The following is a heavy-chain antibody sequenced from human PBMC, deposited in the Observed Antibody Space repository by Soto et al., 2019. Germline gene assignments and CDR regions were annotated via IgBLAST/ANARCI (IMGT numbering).Heavy chain of an antibody. V-gene: IGHV3-7*01. CDR1: GFTFSTYW. CDR2: IKQDGSQK. D-gene: IGHD3-10*01. J-gene: IGHJ4*02. Sequence: GGSLRLSCAPSGFTFSTYWMSWVRQAPGKGLEWVANIKQDGSQKYYVDSVKGRFTISRDNAKNSLYLQMNSLRADDTAVYYCARVDTILRGVMRIYFFDFWGQGTLVTVSS. CDR3: ARVDTILRGVMRIYFFDF.